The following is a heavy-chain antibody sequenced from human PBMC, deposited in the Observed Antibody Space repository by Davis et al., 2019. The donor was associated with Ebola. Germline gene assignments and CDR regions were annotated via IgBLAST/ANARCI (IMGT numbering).Heavy chain of an antibody. D-gene: IGHD5-18*01. CDR3: ARAGYSYGYLVLTDGMDV. CDR2: INHSGST. CDR1: GGSFSGYY. V-gene: IGHV4-34*01. Sequence: MPSETLSLTCAVYGGSFSGYYWSWIRQPPGKGLEWIGEINHSGSTNYNPSLKSRVTISVDTSKNQFSLKLSSVTAADTAVYYSARAGYSYGYLVLTDGMDVWGQGTTVTVSS. J-gene: IGHJ6*02.